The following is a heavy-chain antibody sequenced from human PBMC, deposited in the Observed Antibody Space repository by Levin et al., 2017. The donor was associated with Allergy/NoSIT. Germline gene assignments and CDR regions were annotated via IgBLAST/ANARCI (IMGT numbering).Heavy chain of an antibody. D-gene: IGHD3-22*01. CDR1: GFTFSSYW. J-gene: IGHJ3*02. CDR3: ASSGHLAGGAFDI. Sequence: GGSLRLSCAASGFTFSSYWMSWVRQAPGKGLEWVANIKQDGSEKYYVDSVKGRFTISRDNAKNSLYLQMNSLRAEDTAVYYCASSGHLAGGAFDIWGQGTMVTVSS. CDR2: IKQDGSEK. V-gene: IGHV3-7*01.